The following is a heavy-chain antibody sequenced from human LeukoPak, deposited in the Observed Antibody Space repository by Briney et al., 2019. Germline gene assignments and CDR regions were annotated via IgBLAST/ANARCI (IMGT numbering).Heavy chain of an antibody. CDR3: ARTTEGYCRGRSCYSYYYYMDV. J-gene: IGHJ6*03. Sequence: SETLSLTCTVSGGSISSYYWSWIRQPPGKGLEWIGYIYYSGSTNYNPSLRSRVTISVDSSKNQFSLKLSSVTAADTAVYYCARTTEGYCRGRSCYSYYYYMDVWGKGTTVTVSS. CDR1: GGSISSYY. V-gene: IGHV4-59*01. D-gene: IGHD2-15*01. CDR2: IYYSGST.